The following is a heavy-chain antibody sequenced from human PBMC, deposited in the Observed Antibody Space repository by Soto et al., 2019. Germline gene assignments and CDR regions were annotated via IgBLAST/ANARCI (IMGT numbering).Heavy chain of an antibody. V-gene: IGHV3-21*01. Sequence: SGGSLRLSCAASGFTFRSYSLNWVRQAPGKGLEWVSSISGTSNDIYYADSVKGRFIISRDNARDSLYLQMYSLSAEDTAIYFCATSIAAHLGYYGMDVWGQGTTVTVSS. CDR3: ATSIAAHLGYYGMDV. D-gene: IGHD6-6*01. CDR2: ISGTSNDI. CDR1: GFTFRSYS. J-gene: IGHJ6*02.